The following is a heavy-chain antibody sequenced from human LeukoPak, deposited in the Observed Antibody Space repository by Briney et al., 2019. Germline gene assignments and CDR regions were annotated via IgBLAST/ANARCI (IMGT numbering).Heavy chain of an antibody. Sequence: GGSLRLSCAASGFTFSSYGMHWVRQAPGKGLEWVAFIRYDGSNKYYADSVKGRFTISRDNSKNTLYLQMNSLRAEDTAVYYCAKARRYDILTGYYPAGSGSYSFDYWGQGTLVTVSS. D-gene: IGHD3-9*01. J-gene: IGHJ4*02. CDR3: AKARRYDILTGYYPAGSGSYSFDY. CDR1: GFTFSSYG. CDR2: IRYDGSNK. V-gene: IGHV3-30*02.